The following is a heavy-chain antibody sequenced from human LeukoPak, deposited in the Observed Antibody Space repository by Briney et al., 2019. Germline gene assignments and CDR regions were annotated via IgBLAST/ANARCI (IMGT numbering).Heavy chain of an antibody. V-gene: IGHV3-23*01. CDR2: FSDSGGRT. D-gene: IGHD3-22*01. CDR1: GITLSNYG. CDR3: ATRGVVIRVILVGFHKEAYYFDS. J-gene: IGHJ4*02. Sequence: GGSLRLSCAVSGITLSNYGMSWVRQAPGKGLEWVAGFSDSGGRTNYADSVKGRFTISRDNPKNTLYLQMNSLRAEDTAVYFCATRGVVIRVILVGFHKEAYYFDSWGQGALVTVSS.